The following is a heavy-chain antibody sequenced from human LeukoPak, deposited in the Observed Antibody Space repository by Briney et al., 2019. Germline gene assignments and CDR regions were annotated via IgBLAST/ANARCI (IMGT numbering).Heavy chain of an antibody. CDR2: INWNGGNT. CDR3: ARSYCSGGSCYWSFYYYYYYYMDA. CDR1: GFTFDDYD. Sequence: GGSLRLSCEASGFTFDDYDMTWVRQAPGKGLEWVSDINWNGGNTDYADSVKGRFTISRDNAKNSLYLQMNSLRAEDTAVYYCARSYCSGGSCYWSFYYYYYYYMDAWGKGTTVTVSS. V-gene: IGHV3-20*04. D-gene: IGHD2-15*01. J-gene: IGHJ6*03.